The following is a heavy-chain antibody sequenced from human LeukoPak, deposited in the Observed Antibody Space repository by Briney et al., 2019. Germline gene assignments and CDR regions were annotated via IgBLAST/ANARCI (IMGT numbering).Heavy chain of an antibody. Sequence: GGSLRLSCAASGFTFSGSVMHWVRQASGKGLEWVGRIRSKSNNYATAYAASVKGRFTISRDDSKNMAYLQMNSLKTEDTAVYYCTVNYCSGGSCYMLWGQGTLVTVSS. CDR1: GFTFSGSV. V-gene: IGHV3-73*01. CDR3: TVNYCSGGSCYML. D-gene: IGHD2-15*01. CDR2: IRSKSNNYAT. J-gene: IGHJ4*02.